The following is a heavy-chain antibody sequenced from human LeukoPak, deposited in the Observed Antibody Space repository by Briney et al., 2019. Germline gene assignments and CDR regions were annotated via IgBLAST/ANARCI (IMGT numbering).Heavy chain of an antibody. CDR1: GGSISISNW. J-gene: IGHJ5*02. V-gene: IGHV4-4*02. D-gene: IGHD2-15*01. Sequence: TSETLSLTCAVSGGSISISNWWSWVRQPPGKGLEWIGEINHSGRTNYNPSLKSRVIMSVDTSKNQFSLELSSVTAADTAVYYCARPLGYCSDSRCPQSWFDPWGQGTLVTVSS. CDR3: ARPLGYCSDSRCPQSWFDP. CDR2: INHSGRT.